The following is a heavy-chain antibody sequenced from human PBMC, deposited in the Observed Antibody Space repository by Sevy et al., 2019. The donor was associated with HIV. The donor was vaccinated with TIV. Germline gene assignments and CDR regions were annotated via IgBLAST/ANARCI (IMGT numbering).Heavy chain of an antibody. CDR2: IYYSGST. V-gene: IGHV4-59*01. J-gene: IGHJ4*02. D-gene: IGHD6-13*01. Sequence: SETLSLTCSVSGGSISNYYWSWIRQPPGKGLEWIGYIYYSGSTNYNPSLKSRVTISVDTSKNQFSLKLSSVTAADTHEYYCARESIAAAGDFDYWGQGTLVTVSS. CDR3: ARESIAAAGDFDY. CDR1: GGSISNYY.